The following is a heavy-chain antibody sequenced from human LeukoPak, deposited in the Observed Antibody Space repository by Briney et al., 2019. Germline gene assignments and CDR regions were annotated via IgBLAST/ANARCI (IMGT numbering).Heavy chain of an antibody. D-gene: IGHD3-3*01. Sequence: PGGSLRLSCAASGFTFSSFGMSWVRQSPETGLEWVSVSGGSGGATHYAESVKGRFTISRDNSKNTLYLEMSRLRADDTAVYYCAKGKDFNGYYVASWGQGTLVTVSS. CDR1: GFTFSSFG. V-gene: IGHV3-23*01. J-gene: IGHJ4*02. CDR2: SGGSGGAT. CDR3: AKGKDFNGYYVAS.